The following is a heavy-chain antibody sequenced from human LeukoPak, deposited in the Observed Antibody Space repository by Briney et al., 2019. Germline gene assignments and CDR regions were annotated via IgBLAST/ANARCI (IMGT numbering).Heavy chain of an antibody. J-gene: IGHJ4*02. V-gene: IGHV4-34*09. CDR2: INHSGST. D-gene: IGHD3-3*01. CDR1: GGSFSGYY. CDR3: ARVKEWTRD. Sequence: PSETLSLTCAVYGGSFSGYYWSWIRQPPGKGLEWIGEINHSGSTYYNPSLKSRVTISVDTSKNQFSLKLSSVTAADTAVYYCARVKEWTRDWGQGTLVTVSS.